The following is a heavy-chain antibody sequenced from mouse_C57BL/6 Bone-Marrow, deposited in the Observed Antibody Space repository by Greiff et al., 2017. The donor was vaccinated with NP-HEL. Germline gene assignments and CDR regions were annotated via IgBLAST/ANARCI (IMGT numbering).Heavy chain of an antibody. CDR3: ARSIYYYGDYYAMDY. CDR2: ISDGGSYT. Sequence: EVKLVESGGGLVKPGGSLKLSCAASGFTFSSYAMSWVRQTPEKRLEWVATISDGGSYTYYPDNVKGRFTISRDNAKNNLYLQMSHLKSEDTAMYYCARSIYYYGDYYAMDYWGQGTSVTVSS. CDR1: GFTFSSYA. V-gene: IGHV5-4*03. J-gene: IGHJ4*01. D-gene: IGHD1-1*01.